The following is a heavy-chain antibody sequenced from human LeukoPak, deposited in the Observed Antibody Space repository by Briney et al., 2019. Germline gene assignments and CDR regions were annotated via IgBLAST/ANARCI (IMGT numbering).Heavy chain of an antibody. D-gene: IGHD3-22*01. V-gene: IGHV3-7*03. J-gene: IGHJ4*02. CDR3: TRLSPDDTSGYCYY. CDR1: RFIFSRSW. Sequence: HPGGSLRLSCAASRFIFSRSWMSWVRQAPGKGLEWVANIKQDGSEKYYVDSVKGRFTISRDNVKNSLYLQMNSLKTEDTAVYYCTRLSPDDTSGYCYYWGQGTLVTVSS. CDR2: IKQDGSEK.